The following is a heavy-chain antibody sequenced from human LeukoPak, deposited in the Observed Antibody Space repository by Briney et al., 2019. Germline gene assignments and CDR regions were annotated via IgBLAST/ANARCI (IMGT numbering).Heavy chain of an antibody. CDR1: GYTFTSYY. CDR3: AREICGGDCYFDY. V-gene: IGHV1-46*01. D-gene: IGHD2-21*02. J-gene: IGHJ4*02. Sequence: GASVKVSCKASGYTFTSYYMHWVRQAPGQGPEWMGIINPSGGSTGYAQKFQGRVTMTRDMSTSTVYMDLSSLRSEDTAVYYCAREICGGDCYFDYWGQGTLVTVSS. CDR2: INPSGGST.